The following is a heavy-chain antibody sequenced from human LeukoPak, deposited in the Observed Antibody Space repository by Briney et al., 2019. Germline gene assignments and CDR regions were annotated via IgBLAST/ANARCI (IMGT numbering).Heavy chain of an antibody. J-gene: IGHJ4*02. Sequence: SCKASGYTFTGYYMHWVRQAPGKGLEWVAVISYDGSNKYYADSVKGRFTISRDNSKNTLYLQMNSLRAEDTAVYFCAKTGDYGDRVCDYWGQGTLVTVSS. CDR2: ISYDGSNK. D-gene: IGHD4-17*01. CDR3: AKTGDYGDRVCDY. CDR1: GYTFTGYY. V-gene: IGHV3-33*05.